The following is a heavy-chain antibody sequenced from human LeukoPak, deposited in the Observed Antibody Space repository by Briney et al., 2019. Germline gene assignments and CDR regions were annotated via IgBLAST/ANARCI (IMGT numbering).Heavy chain of an antibody. CDR3: ARHSPVGIFYFDY. J-gene: IGHJ4*02. D-gene: IGHD1-26*01. CDR1: GGSISSGSYY. V-gene: IGHV4-39*01. Sequence: SSETLSLTCTVSGGSISSGSYYWSWIRQPAGKGLEWIGSIYYSGSTYYNPSLKSRVTISVDTSKNQFSLKLSSVTAADTAVYYCARHSPVGIFYFDYWGQGTLVTVSS. CDR2: IYYSGST.